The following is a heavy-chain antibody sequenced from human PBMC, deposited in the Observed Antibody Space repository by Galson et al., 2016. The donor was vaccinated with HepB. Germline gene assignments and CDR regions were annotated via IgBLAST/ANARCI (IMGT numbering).Heavy chain of an antibody. Sequence: SLRLSCAASGFTFSIYAMHWVRQAPGKGLEWVALIPYDGSSQYYADSVRGRFTISRDNSKNTLYLQMDSLRAEDTAVYYCARVYYYDSSGYSHVGFDYWGQGTLVTVSS. V-gene: IGHV3-30-3*01. D-gene: IGHD3-22*01. CDR3: ARVYYYDSSGYSHVGFDY. CDR2: IPYDGSSQ. J-gene: IGHJ4*02. CDR1: GFTFSIYA.